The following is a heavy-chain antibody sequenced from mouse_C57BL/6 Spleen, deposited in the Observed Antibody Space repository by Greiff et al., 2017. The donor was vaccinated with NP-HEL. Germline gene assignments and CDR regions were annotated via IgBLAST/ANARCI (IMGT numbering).Heavy chain of an antibody. CDR2: IDPNRGGT. Sequence: QVQLQQSGAELVKPGASVKLSCKASGYTFTSYWMHWVKQRPGRGLEWIGRIDPNRGGTKYNEKFKSKATLTVDKPSSTAYMQLSSLTSEDSAVYYCARGYYYGSSPNWYFDVWGTGTTVTVSS. CDR3: ARGYYYGSSPNWYFDV. CDR1: GYTFTSYW. D-gene: IGHD1-1*01. J-gene: IGHJ1*03. V-gene: IGHV1-72*01.